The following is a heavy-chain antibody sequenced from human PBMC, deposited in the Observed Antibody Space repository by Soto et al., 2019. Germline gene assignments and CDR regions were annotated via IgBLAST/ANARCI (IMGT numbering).Heavy chain of an antibody. V-gene: IGHV4-59*01. CDR1: GVSISNNY. CDR3: TRANWYSEY. J-gene: IGHJ4*02. Sequence: QVQLQESGPGLVKPSETLSLTCTVSGVSISNNYWSWIRQPPGKGLEWIGYIYYNGNTNYNPSLKSRVNMSVDTSRNQISLKLTTVTAADTAVYYCTRANWYSEYWGQGTLVTVSS. D-gene: IGHD7-27*01. CDR2: IYYNGNT.